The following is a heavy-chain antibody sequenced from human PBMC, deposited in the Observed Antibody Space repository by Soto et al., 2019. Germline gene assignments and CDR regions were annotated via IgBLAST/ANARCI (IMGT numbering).Heavy chain of an antibody. J-gene: IGHJ4*02. CDR1: GFTFSSYA. Sequence: GGSLRLSCAASGFTFSSYAMSWVRQAPGKGLEWVSAISGSGGSTYYADSVKGRFTISRDNSKNTLYLQMNSLRAEDTAVYYCAKVRAEIITLLVLVNFDYWGQGTLVTVSS. CDR2: ISGSGGST. D-gene: IGHD3-22*01. CDR3: AKVRAEIITLLVLVNFDY. V-gene: IGHV3-23*01.